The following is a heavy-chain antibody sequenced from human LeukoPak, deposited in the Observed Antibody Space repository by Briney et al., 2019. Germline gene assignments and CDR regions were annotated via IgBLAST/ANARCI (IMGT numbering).Heavy chain of an antibody. Sequence: GGSLRLSCAASGFTFSSYTMNWVRQAPGKGLEWVSSISSSSSYIYYADSVKGRFTISRDNAKNSLYLQMNSLRAEDTAVYYCAKALRYCSSTSCQERYGAFDIWGQGTMVTVSS. CDR1: GFTFSSYT. CDR2: ISSSSSYI. D-gene: IGHD2-2*01. V-gene: IGHV3-21*04. J-gene: IGHJ3*02. CDR3: AKALRYCSSTSCQERYGAFDI.